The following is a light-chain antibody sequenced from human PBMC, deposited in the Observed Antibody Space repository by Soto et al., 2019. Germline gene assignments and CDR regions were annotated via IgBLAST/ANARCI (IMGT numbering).Light chain of an antibody. J-gene: IGKJ2*01. Sequence: DIVMTQSPDSLAVSLGERATINCKSSQTVLYSSNNKNYLAWYQQKVGQPPKLLIYWASTRESGVPDRFSGSGSGTDFTLTISSLQAEDVAVYYCQQYYSTPPYTFGQGTKLEIK. CDR3: QQYYSTPPYT. V-gene: IGKV4-1*01. CDR2: WAS. CDR1: QTVLYSSNNKNY.